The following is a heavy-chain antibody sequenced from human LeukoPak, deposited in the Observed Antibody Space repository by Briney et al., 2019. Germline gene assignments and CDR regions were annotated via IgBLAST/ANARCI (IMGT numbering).Heavy chain of an antibody. CDR3: AKGITPYSSSSPDY. J-gene: IGHJ4*02. D-gene: IGHD6-6*01. CDR1: GFTFDDYA. CDR2: ISWNSGSI. Sequence: PGRSLRLSCAASGFTFDDYAMHWVRQAPGKGLEWVSGISWNSGSIVYADSVKGRFTISRDNAKNSLYLQMNSLRAEDMALYYCAKGITPYSSSSPDYWGQGTLVTVSS. V-gene: IGHV3-9*03.